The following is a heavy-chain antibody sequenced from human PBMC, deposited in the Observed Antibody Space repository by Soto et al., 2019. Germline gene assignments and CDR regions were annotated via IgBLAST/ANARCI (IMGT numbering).Heavy chain of an antibody. Sequence: GSLRLSCAASGFTFSSYSMNWVRQAPGKGLEWVSSISSSSSYIYYADSVNGRFTISRDNAKNSLYLQMNSLRAEDTAVYYCARDRGAAAAYYYYYYGMDVWGQGTTVTVSS. J-gene: IGHJ6*02. CDR3: ARDRGAAAAYYYYYYGMDV. CDR2: ISSSSSYI. V-gene: IGHV3-21*01. D-gene: IGHD6-13*01. CDR1: GFTFSSYS.